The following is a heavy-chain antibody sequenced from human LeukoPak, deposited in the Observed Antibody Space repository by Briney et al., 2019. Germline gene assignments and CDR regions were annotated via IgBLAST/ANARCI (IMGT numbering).Heavy chain of an antibody. CDR1: GFTFSSYN. D-gene: IGHD1-26*01. Sequence: PGGSLRLSCAASGFTFSSYNMNWVRQAPGKGLEWVSSITSGSSYINYAGSVKGRFTISRDNAKNSLYLQMNSLRAEDTAVYYCARDPYSGSYGNYYYYFMDVWGKGTTVTISS. CDR2: ITSGSSYI. CDR3: ARDPYSGSYGNYYYYFMDV. V-gene: IGHV3-21*01. J-gene: IGHJ6*03.